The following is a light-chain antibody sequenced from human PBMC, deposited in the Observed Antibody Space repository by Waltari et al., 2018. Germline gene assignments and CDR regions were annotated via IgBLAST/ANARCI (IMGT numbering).Light chain of an antibody. CDR3: NSYAGRNNMI. Sequence: QSALTPPPSASGSPGQSVPISCTATSTATGGFNYFSWYQRHPAKVPKLFIYEVRQRPSGVPDRFSGSKSGNTASLTVSGLQAEDEATYYCNSYAGRNNMIFGGGTKLTVL. V-gene: IGLV2-8*01. J-gene: IGLJ2*01. CDR1: STATGGFNY. CDR2: EVR.